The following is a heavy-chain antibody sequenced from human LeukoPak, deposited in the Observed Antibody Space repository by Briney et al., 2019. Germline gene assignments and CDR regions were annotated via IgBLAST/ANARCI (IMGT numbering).Heavy chain of an antibody. CDR2: ISSSSNTI. CDR3: ARDPNTATNYYYYYYMDV. Sequence: GGSLRLSCAASGFTFNTYNMNWVRQAPGKGLEWLSYISSSSNTIYYADSVKGRFTISRDNSKNTLYLQMNSLRAEDTAVYYCARDPNTATNYYYYYYMDVWGKGTTVTVSS. J-gene: IGHJ6*03. D-gene: IGHD5-18*01. CDR1: GFTFNTYN. V-gene: IGHV3-48*01.